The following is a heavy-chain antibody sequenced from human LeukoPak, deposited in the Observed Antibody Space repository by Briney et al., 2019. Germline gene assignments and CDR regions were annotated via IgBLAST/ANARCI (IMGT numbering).Heavy chain of an antibody. Sequence: GRSLRLSCAASGFTFSSYAMHWVHQAPGKGLEWVAVISYDGSNKYYADSVKGRFTISRDNSKNTLYLQMNSLRAEDTAAYYCASLMHWGQGTLVTVSS. CDR2: ISYDGSNK. V-gene: IGHV3-30*04. D-gene: IGHD2-8*01. CDR3: ASLMH. J-gene: IGHJ4*02. CDR1: GFTFSSYA.